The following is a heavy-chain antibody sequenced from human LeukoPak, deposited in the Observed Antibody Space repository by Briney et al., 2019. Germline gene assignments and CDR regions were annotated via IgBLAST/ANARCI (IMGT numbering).Heavy chain of an antibody. D-gene: IGHD1-26*01. Sequence: SETLSLTCTVSGGSISSYYWSWIRQPPGKGLEWIGYIYYSGSNNYNPSLKSRSTISVATSKNQFSLKLSAVTAADTVVYYCARVASVGPSHFDYWGQGTLVTVSS. CDR3: ARVASVGPSHFDY. CDR2: IYYSGSN. J-gene: IGHJ4*02. V-gene: IGHV4-59*08. CDR1: GGSISSYY.